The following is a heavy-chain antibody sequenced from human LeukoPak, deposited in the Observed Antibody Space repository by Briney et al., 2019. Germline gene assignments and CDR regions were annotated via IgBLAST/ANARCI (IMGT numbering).Heavy chain of an antibody. D-gene: IGHD6-13*01. CDR3: ARVGRHLAAADS. CDR1: GFTFSSYG. Sequence: GGSLRLSCAASGFTFSSYGMHWVRQAPGKGLEWVAVISYDGSNKYYADSVKGRFTISRDNSKNTLYLQMNSLRAEDTAVYYCARVGRHLAAADSWGQGTLVTVSS. CDR2: ISYDGSNK. V-gene: IGHV3-30*03. J-gene: IGHJ4*02.